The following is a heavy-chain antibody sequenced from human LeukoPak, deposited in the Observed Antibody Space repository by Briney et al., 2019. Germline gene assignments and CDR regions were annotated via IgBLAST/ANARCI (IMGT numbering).Heavy chain of an antibody. CDR3: TGVGSARSLGN. J-gene: IGHJ4*02. V-gene: IGHV3-53*01. D-gene: IGHD6-6*01. CDR2: IVPGGNT. CDR1: GYCASSTY. Sequence: GGPLRLSCAASGYCASSTYISWGRQAPAKGLGRLSVIVPGGNTYYAPSVMGRFTISSDNSKSTLSLQLNRMAAGYTAVYYGTGVGSARSLGNGGEGTLVSVS.